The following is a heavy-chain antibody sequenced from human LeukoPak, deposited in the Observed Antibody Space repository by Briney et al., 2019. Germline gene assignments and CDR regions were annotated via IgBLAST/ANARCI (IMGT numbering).Heavy chain of an antibody. CDR2: IYASGGT. CDR3: ARGYYDFWSGLNI. V-gene: IGHV4-4*07. D-gene: IGHD3-3*01. CDR1: GGSISSYY. J-gene: IGHJ3*02. Sequence: SETLSLTCTVSGGSISSYYWSWIRQPAGKGLEWIGRIYASGGTNNNPSLKSRVSMSIDTSKNQLSLRLTSVTAADTAVYYCARGYYDFWSGLNIWGQGTMVTVSS.